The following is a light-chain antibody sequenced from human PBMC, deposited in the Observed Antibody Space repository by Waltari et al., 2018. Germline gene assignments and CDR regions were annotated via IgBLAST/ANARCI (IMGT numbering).Light chain of an antibody. CDR3: AAWDDSLNGPV. CDR1: SSNIGSNT. Sequence: QSVLTQPPSASGTPGQRVTISCSGSSSNIGSNTVNWYQQLPGTAPKLLIYSNKHRPSGVPDRFSGSKSGTSASLAISVLQSEDEADYYCAAWDDSLNGPVFGGGTKLTVL. V-gene: IGLV1-44*01. CDR2: SNK. J-gene: IGLJ3*02.